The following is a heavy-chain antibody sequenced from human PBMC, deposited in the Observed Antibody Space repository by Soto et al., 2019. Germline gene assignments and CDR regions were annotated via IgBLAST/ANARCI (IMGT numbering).Heavy chain of an antibody. V-gene: IGHV3-48*02. J-gene: IGHJ6*02. CDR1: GFTFSSYS. CDR2: ISSSSSTI. CDR3: ARDSEAGADYYYYGMDV. D-gene: IGHD6-13*01. Sequence: GGSMRLSCAASGFTFSSYSMNWVRQAPGKGLEWVSYISSSSSTIYYADSVKGRFTISRDNAKSSLYLQMNSLRDEDTAVYYCARDSEAGADYYYYGMDVWGQGTTGTVSS.